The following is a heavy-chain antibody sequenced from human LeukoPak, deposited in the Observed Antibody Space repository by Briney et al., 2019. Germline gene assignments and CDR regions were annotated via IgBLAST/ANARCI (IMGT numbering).Heavy chain of an antibody. V-gene: IGHV4-59*01. CDR2: IHSHGGA. Sequence: PSETLSLTCTVSSGSISNYYWSWIRQPPGKGLEWIGFIHSHGGANYNASLNSRATISRDTSRSQVSLKLTSVTAADTAVYYCASSNLGSLGQFDPWGQGTLVTVSS. D-gene: IGHD3-10*01. CDR3: ASSNLGSLGQFDP. J-gene: IGHJ5*02. CDR1: SGSISNYY.